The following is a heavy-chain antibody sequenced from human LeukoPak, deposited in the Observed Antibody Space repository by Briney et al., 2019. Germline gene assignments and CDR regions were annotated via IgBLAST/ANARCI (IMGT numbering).Heavy chain of an antibody. J-gene: IGHJ3*02. CDR3: ARDFGSAGAFDI. CDR1: GYAFTSYD. CDR2: INPSGGST. D-gene: IGHD3-10*01. Sequence: ASVKVSCKASGYAFTSYDINWVRQAPGQGLEWMGIINPSGGSTSYAQKFQGRVTMTRDTSTSTVYMELSSLRSEDTAVYYCARDFGSAGAFDIWGQGTMVTVSS. V-gene: IGHV1-46*01.